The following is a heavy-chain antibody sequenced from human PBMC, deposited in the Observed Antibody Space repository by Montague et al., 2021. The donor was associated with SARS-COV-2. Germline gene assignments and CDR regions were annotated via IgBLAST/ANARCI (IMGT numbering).Heavy chain of an antibody. Sequence: SRRLSCAASGFTFSSYSMHWVRQAPGKGLVWVSRVSSDGSGTTYADSVKGRFTISRDNAKNTLYLQMNSLRAEDTAVYYCARDTDWGCDWDAFDIWGQGTMVTVSS. CDR3: ARDTDWGCDWDAFDI. J-gene: IGHJ3*02. D-gene: IGHD3-16*01. CDR2: VSSDGSGT. CDR1: GFTFSSYS. V-gene: IGHV3-74*01.